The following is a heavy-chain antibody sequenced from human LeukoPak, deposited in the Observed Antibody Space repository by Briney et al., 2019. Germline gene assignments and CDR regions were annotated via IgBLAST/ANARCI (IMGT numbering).Heavy chain of an antibody. D-gene: IGHD3-22*01. CDR1: DYSISSGYY. Sequence: SETLSLTCAVSDYSISSGYYWGWIRQPPGKGLEWIESINHSGSTFYNPSLKSRVTISVDTSKNQFSLKLSSVTAADTALYYCARRYYDSSGYSFDYWGQGTLVTVSS. V-gene: IGHV4-38-2*01. J-gene: IGHJ4*02. CDR3: ARRYYDSSGYSFDY. CDR2: INHSGST.